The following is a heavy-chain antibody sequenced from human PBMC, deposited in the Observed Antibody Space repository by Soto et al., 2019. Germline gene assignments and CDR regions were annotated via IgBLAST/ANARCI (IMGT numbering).Heavy chain of an antibody. V-gene: IGHV4-34*01. CDR3: ARGGLSSGWYPLDY. J-gene: IGHJ4*02. D-gene: IGHD6-19*01. Sequence: SETLSLTCAVYGGSFSGYYRSWIRQPPGKGLEWIGEINHSGSTNYNPSLKSRVTISVDTSKNQFSLKLSSVTAADTAVYYCARGGLSSGWYPLDYWGQGTLVTSPQ. CDR1: GGSFSGYY. CDR2: INHSGST.